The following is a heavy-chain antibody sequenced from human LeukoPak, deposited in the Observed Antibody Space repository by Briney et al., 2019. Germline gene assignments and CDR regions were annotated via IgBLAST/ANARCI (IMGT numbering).Heavy chain of an antibody. V-gene: IGHV4-59*08. D-gene: IGHD3-22*01. CDR3: ARHRLSYYDSSGSLYYFDY. CDR1: GGSISSYY. CDR2: IYSSGNT. J-gene: IGHJ4*02. Sequence: SETLSLTCTVSGGSISSYYWSWIRQPPGKGLEWIGYIYSSGNTNYNPSLKSRVTISVDTSKNQFSLMLSSVTAADTAVYYCARHRLSYYDSSGSLYYFDYWGQGTLVTVSS.